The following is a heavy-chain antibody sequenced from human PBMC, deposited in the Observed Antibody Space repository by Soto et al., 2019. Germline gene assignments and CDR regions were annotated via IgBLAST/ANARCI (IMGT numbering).Heavy chain of an antibody. J-gene: IGHJ4*02. CDR2: SSNSGSFT. V-gene: IGHV3-11*06. CDR3: VKSGHNYNLLEY. CDR1: GFTLSDHY. D-gene: IGHD1-1*01. Sequence: GWSLRLSCAASGFTLSDHYMSLIRQAPGKGLEWSGYSSNSGSFTRYADYVKGRFSISRDNAKSSLYLQISSLRGDDTATYYCVKSGHNYNLLEYWGKGTQVTVSS.